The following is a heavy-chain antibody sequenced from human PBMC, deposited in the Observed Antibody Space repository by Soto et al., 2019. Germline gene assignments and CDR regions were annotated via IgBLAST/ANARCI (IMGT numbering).Heavy chain of an antibody. Sequence: ASVKVSCKASGGTFSSYTISWVRQAPGQGLEWMGRIIPILGIANYAQKFQGRVTITADKSTSTAYMELSSLRSEDTAVYYCARGYCTNGVCYLFDYWGQGTLVTVSS. CDR1: GGTFSSYT. J-gene: IGHJ4*02. D-gene: IGHD2-8*01. CDR2: IIPILGIA. CDR3: ARGYCTNGVCYLFDY. V-gene: IGHV1-69*02.